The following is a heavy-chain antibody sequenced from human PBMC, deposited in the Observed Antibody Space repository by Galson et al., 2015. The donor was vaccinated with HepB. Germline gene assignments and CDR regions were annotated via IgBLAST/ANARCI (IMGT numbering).Heavy chain of an antibody. J-gene: IGHJ4*02. CDR2: ISSSSSTI. CDR3: ARYVVATIDRHIDY. D-gene: IGHD5-12*01. CDR1: GFTFSSYS. V-gene: IGHV3-48*01. Sequence: SLRLSCAASGFTFSSYSMNWVRQAPGKGLEWVSYISSSSSTIYYADSVKGRFTISRDNAKNSLYLQMNSLRAEDTAVYYCARYVVATIDRHIDYWGQGTLVTVSS.